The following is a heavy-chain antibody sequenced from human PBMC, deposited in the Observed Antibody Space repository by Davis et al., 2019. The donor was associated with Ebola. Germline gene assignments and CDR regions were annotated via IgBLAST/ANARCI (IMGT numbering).Heavy chain of an antibody. Sequence: GESLKISCKGSGYSFTSYWISWVRQMPGKGLEWMGRIDPSDSYTYYNPSFQGHVTISADRSISTAYVQWSSLKASDTAMYYCARRGTGFDYWGQGTLVTVSS. V-gene: IGHV5-10-1*01. D-gene: IGHD3-10*01. J-gene: IGHJ4*02. CDR1: GYSFTSYW. CDR3: ARRGTGFDY. CDR2: IDPSDSYT.